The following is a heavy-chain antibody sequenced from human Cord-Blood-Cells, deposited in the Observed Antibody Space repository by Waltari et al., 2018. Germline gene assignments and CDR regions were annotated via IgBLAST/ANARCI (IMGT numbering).Heavy chain of an antibody. CDR2: IYYSGST. CDR3: ARAIAAAGAFDI. J-gene: IGHJ3*02. D-gene: IGHD6-13*01. V-gene: IGHV4-59*01. Sequence: QVQMQESGPGLVKPSETLYLTCPVSGGSISSYYWSWIRQPPGKGLEWIGYIYYSGSTNYNPSLKSRVTISVDTSKNQFSLKLSSVTAADTAVYYCARAIAAAGAFDIWCQGTMVTVSS. CDR1: GGSISSYY.